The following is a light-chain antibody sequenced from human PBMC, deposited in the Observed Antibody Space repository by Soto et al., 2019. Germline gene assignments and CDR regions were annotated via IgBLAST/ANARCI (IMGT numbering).Light chain of an antibody. CDR3: AAWDDTLKSYV. Sequence: QSVMTQPPSASETPGQTVSISCSGSNSNIASNTVNWYQHLPGTAPKLLIYYNNQRPSGVPDRFSGSKSGTSASLAISGLQYEDESDYYCAAWDDTLKSYVFGNGTKLTV. CDR2: YNN. V-gene: IGLV1-44*01. CDR1: NSNIASNT. J-gene: IGLJ1*01.